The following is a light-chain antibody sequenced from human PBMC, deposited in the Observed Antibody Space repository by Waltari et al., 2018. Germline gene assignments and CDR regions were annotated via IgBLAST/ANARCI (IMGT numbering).Light chain of an antibody. Sequence: YVLTQPPSVSVAPGQTARLTCGGNHIGGKRCHWYQQKPGQAPVLVVYDDSARPSGIPERFSGSNSGNTATLTITRVEAGDEADYYCQVWHHTNDQEGVFGGGTTLTV. CDR3: QVWHHTNDQEGV. CDR1: HIGGKR. CDR2: DDS. J-gene: IGLJ3*02. V-gene: IGLV3-21*02.